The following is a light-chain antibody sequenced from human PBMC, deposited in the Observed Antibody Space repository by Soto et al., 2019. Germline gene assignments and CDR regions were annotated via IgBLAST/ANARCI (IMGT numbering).Light chain of an antibody. Sequence: QSVLTQPPSASGTPGQRVTISCSGSSSNIGSNSVYWYHQLPGPAPKLLIYGNEERPSGVPDRFSGSQSGTSASLAISGLQSEDEADYYCAAWDDSLNGVLFGGGTKLTVL. CDR1: SSNIGSNS. J-gene: IGLJ2*01. CDR3: AAWDDSLNGVL. CDR2: GNE. V-gene: IGLV1-44*01.